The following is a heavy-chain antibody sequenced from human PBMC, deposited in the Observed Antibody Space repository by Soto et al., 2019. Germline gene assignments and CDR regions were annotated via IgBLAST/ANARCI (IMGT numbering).Heavy chain of an antibody. D-gene: IGHD3-22*01. CDR3: ARVPYYVCIEHWFDP. V-gene: IGHV1-69*12. J-gene: IGHJ5*02. CDR2: SIPIFGTA. Sequence: QVQLVQSGAEVKKPGASVKVSCKASGGTFSSYAISWVRQSPGQGLEWMGGSIPIFGTANYAQKFQGSFTITAVQSTSTGYMELSSLRSQDTAVYYCARVPYYVCIEHWFDPWGQGTLVTVSS. CDR1: GGTFSSYA.